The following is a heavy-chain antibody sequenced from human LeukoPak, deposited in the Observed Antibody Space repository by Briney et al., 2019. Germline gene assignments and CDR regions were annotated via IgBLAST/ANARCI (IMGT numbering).Heavy chain of an antibody. CDR1: GYSISSGYY. D-gene: IGHD2-2*02. V-gene: IGHV4-38-2*01. Sequence: SSETLSLTCAVSGYSISSGYYWGWIRQPPGKGLEWIGSIYHSGSTYYNPSLKSRVTISVDTSENQFSLKLSSVTAADTAVYYCARQVAVVPAAIHWFDPWGQRTLVTVSS. CDR3: ARQVAVVPAAIHWFDP. J-gene: IGHJ5*02. CDR2: IYHSGST.